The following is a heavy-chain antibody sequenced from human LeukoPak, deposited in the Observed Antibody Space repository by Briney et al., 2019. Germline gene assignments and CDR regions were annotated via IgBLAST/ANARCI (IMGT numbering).Heavy chain of an antibody. CDR3: ARDKYGGNSNAFDI. CDR1: GFTFSSYW. J-gene: IGHJ3*02. V-gene: IGHV3-74*01. D-gene: IGHD4-23*01. CDR2: IGTEGSTT. Sequence: GGSLRLSCAASGFTFSSYWMHWVRQVPGKGLVWVSRIGTEGSTTTYADYVKGRFNISRDNAKNTLYLQMNSLRAEDTAVYYCARDKYGGNSNAFDIWGQGTLVTVSS.